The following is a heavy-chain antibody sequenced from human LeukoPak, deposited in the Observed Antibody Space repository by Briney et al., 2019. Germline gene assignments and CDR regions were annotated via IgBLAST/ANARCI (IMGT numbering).Heavy chain of an antibody. J-gene: IGHJ4*02. CDR2: IYYSGST. V-gene: IGHV4-59*08. CDR1: GGSIRSYY. Sequence: SETLSLTCTVSGGSIRSYYWGWIRQPPGKGLEWIGYIYYSGSTNYNPALKSRVTISLDTSKNQFSLKLNSVTAADTAVYYCARRVTGRGTYYFDYWGQGTLVTVSS. CDR3: ARRVTGRGTYYFDY. D-gene: IGHD3-16*01.